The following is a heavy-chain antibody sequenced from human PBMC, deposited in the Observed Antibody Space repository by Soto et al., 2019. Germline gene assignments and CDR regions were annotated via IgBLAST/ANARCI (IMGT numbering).Heavy chain of an antibody. CDR2: IYYSENT. CDR1: GGSIINYY. V-gene: IGHV4-59*04. CDR3: AKLAGYCSGNSCHGDYAMDV. J-gene: IGHJ6*02. Sequence: SETLSLTCTLSGGSIINYYWSWIRQPTGKGLEWIGYIYYSENTYYNPSLKSRVTISVDTSKNQFSLKLSSVTAADTAVYYCAKLAGYCSGNSCHGDYAMDVWGQGTTVTVSS. D-gene: IGHD2-2*01.